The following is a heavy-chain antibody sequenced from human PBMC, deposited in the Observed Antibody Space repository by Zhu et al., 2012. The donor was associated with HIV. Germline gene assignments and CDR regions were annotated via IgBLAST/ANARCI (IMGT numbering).Heavy chain of an antibody. CDR1: GYSINSGSY. D-gene: IGHD3-16*01. CDR2: IYHSGGA. V-gene: IGHV4-38-2*01. J-gene: IGHJ4*02. CDR3: ARVIRLGERYYFDY. Sequence: QVQLQESGPGLVKPLETLSLTCAVSGYSINSGSYWGWIRQPPGKGLEWIGNIYHSGGAYYNPSLKSRVTISVDTSKNHFSLSLSSVTAADTAVYYCARVIRLGERYYFDYWGQGTLVTVSS.